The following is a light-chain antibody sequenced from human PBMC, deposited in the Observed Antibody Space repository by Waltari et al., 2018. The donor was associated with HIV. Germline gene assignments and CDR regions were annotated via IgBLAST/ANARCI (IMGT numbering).Light chain of an antibody. CDR2: YDT. J-gene: IGLJ2*01. V-gene: IGLV3-21*01. Sequence: LTQPPSLSVAPGETATITCGATNIGSNSVHWYQQKAGQAPVVVMSYDTDRPAGMAERFSGFNSGQKASLIITRVGAGDEADYYCQVWESATDRVLFGGGTRLTVL. CDR1: NIGSNS. CDR3: QVWESATDRVL.